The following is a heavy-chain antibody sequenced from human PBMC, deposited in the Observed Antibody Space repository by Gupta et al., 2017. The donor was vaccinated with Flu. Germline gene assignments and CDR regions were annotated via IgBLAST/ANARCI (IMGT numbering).Heavy chain of an antibody. D-gene: IGHD6-19*01. Sequence: QVQLVQSGAEVKKPGSSVKVSCKASGGTFSSYAISWVRQAPGQGLEWMGGIIPIFGTANYAQKFQGRVTITADKSTSTAYVELSSLRSEDTAVYYCAGDLPYSSGWYSTITDAFDIWGQGTMVTVSS. CDR1: GGTFSSYA. V-gene: IGHV1-69*06. CDR3: AGDLPYSSGWYSTITDAFDI. CDR2: IIPIFGTA. J-gene: IGHJ3*02.